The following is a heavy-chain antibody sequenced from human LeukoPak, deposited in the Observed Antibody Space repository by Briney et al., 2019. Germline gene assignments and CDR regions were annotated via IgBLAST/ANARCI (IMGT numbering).Heavy chain of an antibody. Sequence: SETLSLTCTVSGGPISSYYWSWIRQPPGKGLEWIGYIYYSGSTNYNPSLKSRVTISVDTSKNQFSLKLSSVTAADTAVYYCARLVEHIVVVTAIPKGYYYYMDVWGKGTTVTISS. CDR1: GGPISSYY. D-gene: IGHD2-21*02. CDR3: ARLVEHIVVVTAIPKGYYYYMDV. J-gene: IGHJ6*03. CDR2: IYYSGST. V-gene: IGHV4-59*12.